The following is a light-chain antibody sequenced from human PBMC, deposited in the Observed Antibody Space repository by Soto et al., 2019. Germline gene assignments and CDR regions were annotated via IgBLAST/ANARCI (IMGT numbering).Light chain of an antibody. J-gene: IGKJ5*01. V-gene: IGKV1-5*03. Sequence: DIPMTQSPSTLSASVGDRVTITCRASQSVSSWLAWYQQKPGEAPKLLIYKASSLHSGVPSRFSGSGSGTDFTLTISSLQPDDFATYYCQHYNSYPVTFGQGTRLEIK. CDR3: QHYNSYPVT. CDR1: QSVSSW. CDR2: KAS.